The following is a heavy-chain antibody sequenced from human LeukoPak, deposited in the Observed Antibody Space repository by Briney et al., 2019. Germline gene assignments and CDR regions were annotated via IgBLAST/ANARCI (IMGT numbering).Heavy chain of an antibody. CDR3: TTGARGYSGYDYGDY. D-gene: IGHD5-12*01. Sequence: GGSLRLSCAASGFTFSNAWMSWVRQAPGKGLEWVGRIKSKTDGGTTDYAAPVKGRFTISRDDSKNTLYLQMNSLKTEDTAVYYYTTGARGYSGYDYGDYWGQGTLVTVSS. CDR1: GFTFSNAW. J-gene: IGHJ4*02. CDR2: IKSKTDGGTT. V-gene: IGHV3-15*01.